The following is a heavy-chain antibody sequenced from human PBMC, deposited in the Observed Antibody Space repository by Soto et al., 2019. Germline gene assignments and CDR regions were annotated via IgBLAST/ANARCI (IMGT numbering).Heavy chain of an antibody. J-gene: IGHJ5*02. CDR3: ARHILSFYYDSSGYSNWFDP. V-gene: IGHV4-59*08. CDR1: GGSISSYY. Sequence: SETLSLTCTVSGGSISSYYWSWIRQPPGKGLVWIGYIYYSGSTNYNPSLKSRVTISVDTSKNQFSLKLSSVTAADTAVYYFARHILSFYYDSSGYSNWFDPWGQGTLVTVSS. D-gene: IGHD3-22*01. CDR2: IYYSGST.